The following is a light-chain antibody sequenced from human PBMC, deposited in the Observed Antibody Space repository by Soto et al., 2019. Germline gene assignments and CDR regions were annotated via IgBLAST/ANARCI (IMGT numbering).Light chain of an antibody. CDR2: EVS. CDR3: SSYAGSNKV. J-gene: IGLJ2*01. V-gene: IGLV2-8*01. CDR1: SSDVGGYNY. Sequence: SALTQPPSASGSPGQSVTISCTGTSSDVGGYNYVSWYQQHPGKAPKLMIYEVSKRPSGVPDRFSGSKSGNTASLTVSGLQAEDEADYYCSSYAGSNKVFGGGTKVPS.